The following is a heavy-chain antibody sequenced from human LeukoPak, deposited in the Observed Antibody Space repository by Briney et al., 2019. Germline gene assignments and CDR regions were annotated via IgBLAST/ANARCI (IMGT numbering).Heavy chain of an antibody. CDR3: ARESPDLDN. CDR2: ISGFGDST. V-gene: IGHV3-23*01. Sequence: GGSLRLSCAASGFTFSNYAMTWVRQAPGKGLEWVSVISGFGDSTYYADSVKGRFTISRDNSKNTVYLQMSTLRVADTAVYYCARESPDLDNWGQGTLVTASS. J-gene: IGHJ4*02. CDR1: GFTFSNYA.